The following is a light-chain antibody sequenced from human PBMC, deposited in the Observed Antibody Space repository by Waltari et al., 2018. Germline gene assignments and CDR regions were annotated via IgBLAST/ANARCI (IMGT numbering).Light chain of an antibody. J-gene: IGKJ1*01. CDR2: DAS. Sequence: EVVMTQSPVTLSVSPGERATLSCRASQSVSNNLAWYQHKPGQAPRLVMYDASTRASVLPARFSGTGSGREFTLTINSLQSEDVAIYYCQQYSNWPPWTFGQGTTVEIK. CDR3: QQYSNWPPWT. CDR1: QSVSNN. V-gene: IGKV3-15*01.